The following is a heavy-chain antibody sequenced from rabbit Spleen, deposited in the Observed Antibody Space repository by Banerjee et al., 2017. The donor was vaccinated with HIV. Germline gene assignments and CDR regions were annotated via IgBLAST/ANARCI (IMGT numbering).Heavy chain of an antibody. Sequence: QSLEESGGDLVKPGASLTLTCTASGFSFSFNSYMCWVRQAPGKGLEWIACIDTGSSGFTYFASWAKGRFTISKTSSTTVTLQMTSLTAADTATYFCARDTSSSFSSYGMDLWGQGTLVTVS. D-gene: IGHD1-1*01. V-gene: IGHV1S40*01. J-gene: IGHJ6*01. CDR1: GFSFSFNSY. CDR3: ARDTSSSFSSYGMDL. CDR2: IDTGSSGFT.